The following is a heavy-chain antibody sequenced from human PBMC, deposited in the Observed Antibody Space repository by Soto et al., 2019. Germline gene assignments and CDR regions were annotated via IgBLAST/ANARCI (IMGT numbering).Heavy chain of an antibody. CDR3: ARDLSGGLHLGELSFTFDY. CDR2: IWYDGSNK. J-gene: IGHJ4*02. D-gene: IGHD3-16*02. Sequence: QVQLVESGGGVVQPGRSLRLSCAASGFTFSSYGMHWVRQAPGKGLEWVAVIWYDGSNKYYADSVKGRFTISRDNSKNTLYLQMNSLRADDTAVYYCARDLSGGLHLGELSFTFDYWGQGTLVTVSS. CDR1: GFTFSSYG. V-gene: IGHV3-33*01.